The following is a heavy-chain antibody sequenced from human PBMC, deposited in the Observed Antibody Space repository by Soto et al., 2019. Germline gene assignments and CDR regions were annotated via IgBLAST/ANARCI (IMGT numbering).Heavy chain of an antibody. J-gene: IGHJ4*02. CDR1: GGSISSGGYS. Sequence: KTSETLSLTCAVSGGSISSGGYSWSWIRQPPGKGLEWIGYIYHTGSTYYNPSLESRVTISVDRSKNHFSLRLTSVTAADTAVYYCARAAAEQLAYFNYWGQGALVTVSS. CDR2: IYHTGST. D-gene: IGHD6-6*01. V-gene: IGHV4-30-2*01. CDR3: ARAAAEQLAYFNY.